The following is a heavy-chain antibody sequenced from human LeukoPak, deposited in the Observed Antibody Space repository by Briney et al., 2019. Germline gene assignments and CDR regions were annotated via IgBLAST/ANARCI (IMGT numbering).Heavy chain of an antibody. CDR1: GYTFTNYY. Sequence: PLASVKVSCKASGYTFTNYYIHWMRQAPGQGLEWVGIINLNAVTTRYAQKFQGRITVTRDTSTSTVCMELSSLRSEDTAVYFCAREGAAEAKNFDYWGQGTLVIVSS. CDR3: AREGAAEAKNFDY. CDR2: INLNAVTT. V-gene: IGHV1-46*01. D-gene: IGHD6-25*01. J-gene: IGHJ4*02.